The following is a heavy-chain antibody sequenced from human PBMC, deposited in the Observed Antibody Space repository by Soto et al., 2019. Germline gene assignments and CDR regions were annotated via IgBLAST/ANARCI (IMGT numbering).Heavy chain of an antibody. CDR2: SWHDGRHL. CDR1: GFTLDTYG. CDR3: ARDWGACTPGECYTHGFDL. Sequence: QEQLVESGGGMVQPGGSLRLSCAVSGFTLDTYGMHWVRQAAGPGLEWVAVSWHDGRHLDYADSVRGGFTVFRDDSKNALFLEMNGLRGDDTAVYYCARDWGACTPGECYTHGFDLWGQGTLVTVSS. J-gene: IGHJ3*01. V-gene: IGHV3-33*01. D-gene: IGHD3-16*02.